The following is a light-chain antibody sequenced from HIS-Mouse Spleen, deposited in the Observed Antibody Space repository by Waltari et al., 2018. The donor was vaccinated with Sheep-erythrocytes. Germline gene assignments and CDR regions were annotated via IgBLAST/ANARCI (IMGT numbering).Light chain of an antibody. CDR1: SSDVRSYNL. J-gene: IGLJ3*02. CDR3: CSYAGSSTWV. V-gene: IGLV2-23*01. Sequence: QYALTQPASVSGSPGQSITISCTGTSSDVRSYNLVSWYQQHPGKAPKLMIYEGSKRPSGVSNRFSGSKSGNTASLTISGLQAEDEADYYCCSYAGSSTWVFGGGTKLTVL. CDR2: EGS.